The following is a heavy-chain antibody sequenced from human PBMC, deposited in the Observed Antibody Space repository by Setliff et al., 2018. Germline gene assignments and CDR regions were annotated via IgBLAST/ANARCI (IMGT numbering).Heavy chain of an antibody. J-gene: IGHJ4*02. D-gene: IGHD3-22*01. CDR1: GYTFTNYW. V-gene: IGHV5-51*01. CDR3: ARIGTKSGYYFDY. Sequence: PGESLKISCKGSGYTFTNYWIGWVRQMPGKGLEWMGLIYPGDSDTRYSPSFQCQVTISADRSISTAYLQWRSLKASDTAIYYCARIGTKSGYYFDYWGQGTLVTVSS. CDR2: IYPGDSDT.